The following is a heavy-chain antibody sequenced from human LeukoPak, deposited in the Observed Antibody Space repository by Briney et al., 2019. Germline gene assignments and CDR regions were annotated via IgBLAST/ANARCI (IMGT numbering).Heavy chain of an antibody. V-gene: IGHV3-30*18. Sequence: GGSLRLSCAASGFTFSSYGMHWVRQAPGKGLEWVAVISYDGSNKYYADSVRGRFTISRDNSKNTLYLQMNSRRAEDTAVYYCAKAPEGSGWYYFDYWGQGTLVTVSS. D-gene: IGHD6-19*01. CDR3: AKAPEGSGWYYFDY. CDR2: ISYDGSNK. CDR1: GFTFSSYG. J-gene: IGHJ4*02.